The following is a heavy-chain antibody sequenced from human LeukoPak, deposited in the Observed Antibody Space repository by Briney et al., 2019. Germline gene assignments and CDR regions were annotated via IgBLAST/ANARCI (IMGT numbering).Heavy chain of an antibody. J-gene: IGHJ4*02. V-gene: IGHV4-59*01. D-gene: IGHD6-19*01. Sequence: SETLSLTCTVSGGSISSYYWSWIRQSPGKGLEGIGYIYDSGSTNHNPSLKSRVTISVDTSKTQFSLKLSSVTTADTAVYYCVRGNGWYAYWGQGTLVTVSS. CDR3: VRGNGWYAY. CDR1: GGSISSYY. CDR2: IYDSGST.